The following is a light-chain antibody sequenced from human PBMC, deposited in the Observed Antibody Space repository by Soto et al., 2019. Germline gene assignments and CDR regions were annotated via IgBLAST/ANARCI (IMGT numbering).Light chain of an antibody. J-gene: IGLJ1*01. CDR1: TSDVGAFDY. V-gene: IGLV2-14*03. CDR3: SSYTTSNTYV. CDR2: DVS. Sequence: QSALTQPASVSGSPGQSITISCTGTTSDVGAFDYVSWYQHHPGKAPKLVIYDVSDRPSGVSNRFSASKSGNTASLTISGLQTEDEADYYCSSYTTSNTYVFGTGTKLTVL.